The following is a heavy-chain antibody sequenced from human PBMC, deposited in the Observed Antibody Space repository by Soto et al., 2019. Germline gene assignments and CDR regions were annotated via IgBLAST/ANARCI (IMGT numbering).Heavy chain of an antibody. CDR3: ARGIDTSIAVAGSDAFDI. D-gene: IGHD6-19*01. CDR1: GGSFSGYY. CDR2: INHSGST. Sequence: PSETLSLTCAVYGGSFSGYYWSWIRQPPGKGLEWIGEINHSGSTNYNPSLKSRVTISVDTSKNQFSLKLSSVTAADTAVYYCARGIDTSIAVAGSDAFDIWGQGTMVT. V-gene: IGHV4-34*01. J-gene: IGHJ3*02.